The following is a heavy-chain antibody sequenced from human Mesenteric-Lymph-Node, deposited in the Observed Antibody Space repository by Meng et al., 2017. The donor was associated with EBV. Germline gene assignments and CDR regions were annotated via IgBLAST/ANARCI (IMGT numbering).Heavy chain of an antibody. CDR1: GYTFTKYY. Sequence: QEQLVQAGAEVKMPGASVQVSCKASGYTFTKYYVHWVRQAPGQGLEWMGRFNPNGGSTTYTQMFQGRVTMTGDTSTTTGYMELRSLRSEDTAVYFCARDLTSVGSTVLWGQGTLVTVSS. J-gene: IGHJ4*02. CDR2: FNPNGGST. CDR3: ARDLTSVGSTVL. V-gene: IGHV1-46*01. D-gene: IGHD4-23*01.